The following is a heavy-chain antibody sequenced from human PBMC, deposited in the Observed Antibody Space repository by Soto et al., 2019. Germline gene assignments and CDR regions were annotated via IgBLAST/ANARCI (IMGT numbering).Heavy chain of an antibody. Sequence: PGGSLRLSCAASGFTFSSYSMNWVRQSPGKGLEWVSYISSSSSTIYYADSVKGRFTISRDNAKNSLYLQMNSLRAEDTAVYYCAREFVQYMNNWFDPWGQGTLVTVSS. J-gene: IGHJ5*02. CDR3: AREFVQYMNNWFDP. V-gene: IGHV3-48*01. CDR2: ISSSSSTI. D-gene: IGHD6-6*01. CDR1: GFTFSSYS.